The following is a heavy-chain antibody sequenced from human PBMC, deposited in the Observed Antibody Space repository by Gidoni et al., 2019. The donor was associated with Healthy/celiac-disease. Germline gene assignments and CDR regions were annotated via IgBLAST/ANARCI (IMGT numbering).Heavy chain of an antibody. J-gene: IGHJ5*02. V-gene: IGHV1-2*02. CDR1: GYTFTGYY. CDR2: INPNSGGT. CDR3: ARVAIAAAGYNWFDP. D-gene: IGHD6-13*01. Sequence: QVQLVQSGAEVKKPGASVKVSCKASGYTFTGYYMHWVRQAPGQGLEWMGWINPNSGGTNYAQKFQGRVTMTRDTSISTAYMELSRLRSDDTAVYYCARVAIAAAGYNWFDPWGQGTLVTVSS.